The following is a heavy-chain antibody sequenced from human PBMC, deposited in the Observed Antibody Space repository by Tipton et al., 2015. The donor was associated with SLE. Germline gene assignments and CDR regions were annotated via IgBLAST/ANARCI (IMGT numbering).Heavy chain of an antibody. Sequence: TLSLTCTVSCCSISSGGYYWSWLRQHPGKGLEWIGYIYYSGSTYYNPSLKSRVTISVDTSKNQFSLKLSSVTAADTAVYYCARVPVYGDGYFDYWGQGTLVTVSS. D-gene: IGHD4-17*01. V-gene: IGHV4-31*03. CDR1: CCSISSGGYY. J-gene: IGHJ4*02. CDR3: ARVPVYGDGYFDY. CDR2: IYYSGST.